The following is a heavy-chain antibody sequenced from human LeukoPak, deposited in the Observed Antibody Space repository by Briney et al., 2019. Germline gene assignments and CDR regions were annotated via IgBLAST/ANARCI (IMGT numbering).Heavy chain of an antibody. CDR1: GFTFSTYS. V-gene: IGHV3-21*01. Sequence: PGGSLRLSCAASGFTFSTYSMNWVRQAPGKGLEWVSSISGSSSYIYYADSVKGRFTISRDNAKNSLYLQMSSLRAEDTAVYYCATLNGPLFEYWGRGTLVTVSS. D-gene: IGHD2-8*01. CDR3: ATLNGPLFEY. CDR2: ISGSSSYI. J-gene: IGHJ4*02.